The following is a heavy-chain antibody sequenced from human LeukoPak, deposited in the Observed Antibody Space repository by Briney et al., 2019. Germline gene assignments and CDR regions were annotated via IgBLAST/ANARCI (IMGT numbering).Heavy chain of an antibody. J-gene: IGHJ4*02. Sequence: SETLSLTCAVYGGSFSGYYWSWIRQPPGKGLEWIGEINHSGSTNYNPSLKSRVTISVDKSKNQFSLKLSSVTAADTAVYYCARTSGSLLAFDYWGQGTLVTVSS. CDR3: ARTSGSLLAFDY. D-gene: IGHD1-26*01. V-gene: IGHV4-34*01. CDR1: GGSFSGYY. CDR2: INHSGST.